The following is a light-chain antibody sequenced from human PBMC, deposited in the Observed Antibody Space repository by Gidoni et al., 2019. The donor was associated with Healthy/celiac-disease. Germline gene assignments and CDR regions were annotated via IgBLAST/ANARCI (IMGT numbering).Light chain of an antibody. J-gene: IGKJ4*01. V-gene: IGKV3-11*01. CDR2: DAA. CDR3: QQRSNWQGLT. CDR1: QSVSSY. Sequence: EIVLTQSPATLSLSPGERATLPCRASQSVSSYLAWYQQKPGKAPRLLIYDAANRATGIPARFSGSGSGTDFTLTISSLEPEDFAVYYCQQRSNWQGLTFGGGTKVEIK.